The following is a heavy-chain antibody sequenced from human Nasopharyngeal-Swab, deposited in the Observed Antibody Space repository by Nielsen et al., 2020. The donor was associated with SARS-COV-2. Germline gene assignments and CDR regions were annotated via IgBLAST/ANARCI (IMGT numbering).Heavy chain of an antibody. Sequence: GEYLKISCAASGFTFSSYGMHWVRQAPGKGLEWMAVIWYDGSNKYYADSVKGRFTIARDNSKNTLYLQMNSLRAEDTAVYYCARERKWEHGGPTLDYWGQGTLVTVSS. CDR2: IWYDGSNK. CDR1: GFTFSSYG. V-gene: IGHV3-33*01. D-gene: IGHD1-26*01. J-gene: IGHJ4*02. CDR3: ARERKWEHGGPTLDY.